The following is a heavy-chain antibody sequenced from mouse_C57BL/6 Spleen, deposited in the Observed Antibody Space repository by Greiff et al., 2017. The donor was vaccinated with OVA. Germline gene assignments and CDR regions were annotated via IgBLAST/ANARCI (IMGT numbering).Heavy chain of an antibody. D-gene: IGHD3-2*02. Sequence: VQLQQSGAELARPGASVKLSCKASGYTFTSYGISWVKQRTGQGLEWIGEIYPRSGNTYYNEKFKGKATLTADKSSSTAYMELRSLTSEDSAVYFCARVNSSGHLYAMDYWGQGTSVTVSS. CDR2: IYPRSGNT. V-gene: IGHV1-81*01. J-gene: IGHJ4*01. CDR3: ARVNSSGHLYAMDY. CDR1: GYTFTSYG.